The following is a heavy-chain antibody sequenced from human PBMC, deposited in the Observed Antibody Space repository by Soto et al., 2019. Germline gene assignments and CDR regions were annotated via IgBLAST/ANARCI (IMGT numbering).Heavy chain of an antibody. D-gene: IGHD6-6*01. Sequence: QVQLQESGPGLVKPSETLSLTCTVSGSSVSSSHSYWTWIRQPPGMGLEWIGYIYYSGSANYNPSHKSRVTISLDSSQNQFSLKLSSVTAADTALYYCARLVEYTTSWGKYFDSWGQGTLVTVSS. J-gene: IGHJ4*02. V-gene: IGHV4-61*01. CDR1: GSSVSSSHSY. CDR3: ARLVEYTTSWGKYFDS. CDR2: IYYSGSA.